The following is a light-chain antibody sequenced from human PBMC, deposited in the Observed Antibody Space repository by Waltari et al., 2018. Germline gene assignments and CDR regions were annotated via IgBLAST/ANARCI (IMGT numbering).Light chain of an antibody. CDR2: GAS. CDR1: QSVVKY. CDR3: QHHVRLPAT. J-gene: IGKJ1*01. V-gene: IGKV3-20*01. Sequence: SCRAIQSVVKYLAWYQQKPGQAPRLLIYGASSRAAGIPDRFSGSGSGADFSLTISRLEPEDFAVYYCQHHVRLPATFGQGTKVE.